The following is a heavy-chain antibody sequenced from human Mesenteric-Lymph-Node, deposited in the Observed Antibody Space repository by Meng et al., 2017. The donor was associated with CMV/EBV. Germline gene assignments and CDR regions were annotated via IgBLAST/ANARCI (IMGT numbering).Heavy chain of an antibody. CDR1: GFTFSGSA. CDR3: TRGGELEPFDY. CDR2: IRSKANSYAT. V-gene: IGHV3-73*01. D-gene: IGHD1-1*01. J-gene: IGHJ4*02. Sequence: GESLKISCAASGFTFSGSAMHWVRQASGKGLEWVGRIRSKANSYATAYAASVKGRFTISRDDSKNTAYLQMNSLKTEDTAVYYCTRGGELEPFDYWGQGTLVTVSS.